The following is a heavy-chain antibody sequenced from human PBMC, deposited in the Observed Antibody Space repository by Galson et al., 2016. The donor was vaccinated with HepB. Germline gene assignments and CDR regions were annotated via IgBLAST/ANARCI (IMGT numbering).Heavy chain of an antibody. Sequence: CAISGDSVSSNSAAWNWIRQSPSRGLEWLGRTYYRSKWYSDYAVSVKSRITINPATSKNQFSLQLNSVTPEDTAVYYCARGASTVLPLARNFDYWGQGSLVTVSS. CDR2: TYYRSKWYS. V-gene: IGHV6-1*01. D-gene: IGHD1-1*01. J-gene: IGHJ4*02. CDR1: GDSVSSNSAA. CDR3: ARGASTVLPLARNFDY.